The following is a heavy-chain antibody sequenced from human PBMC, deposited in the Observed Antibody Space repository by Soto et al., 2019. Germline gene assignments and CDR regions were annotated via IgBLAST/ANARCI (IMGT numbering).Heavy chain of an antibody. D-gene: IGHD3-3*01. V-gene: IGHV4-31*03. CDR3: ARDGVEYDFWSGPEGGWFDP. Sequence: PSETLSLTCTVSGGSISRVCYYWGWPRQPPGTGLEWLEYIYYSGSTYYNPSVKSRVTISLDTSKNQFSLKLSTVTAEAAAVYYCARDGVEYDFWSGPEGGWFDPWGQGTLVTVSS. J-gene: IGHJ5*02. CDR1: GGSISRVCYY. CDR2: IYYSGST.